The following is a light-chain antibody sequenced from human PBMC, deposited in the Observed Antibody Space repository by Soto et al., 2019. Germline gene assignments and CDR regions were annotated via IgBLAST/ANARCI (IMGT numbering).Light chain of an antibody. J-gene: IGLJ3*02. CDR2: DVT. CDR1: SSDVGGYNY. Sequence: QSVLTQPASVSGSPGQSITISCNGTSSDVGGYNYVSWYQQHPDKAPKLMIYDVTNRPSGVSNRFSGSKSGNTASLTISGLQAEDEADYYCSSYTSSTTWVFGGGTKVTVL. CDR3: SSYTSSTTWV. V-gene: IGLV2-14*03.